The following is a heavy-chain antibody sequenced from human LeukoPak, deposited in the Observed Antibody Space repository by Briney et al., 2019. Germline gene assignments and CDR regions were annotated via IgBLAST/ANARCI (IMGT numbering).Heavy chain of an antibody. CDR3: ATSTSGSGWYDAGTDAFDI. CDR1: GFTFSDYY. D-gene: IGHD6-19*01. Sequence: GGSLRLSCAASGFTFSDYYMSWLRQAPGKGREWVSYISSSGSTILYADSVKGRCTISRDNAKNSLYRQMNSLRAEDTAVYYCATSTSGSGWYDAGTDAFDIWGQGTMVTVSS. V-gene: IGHV3-11*01. CDR2: ISSSGSTI. J-gene: IGHJ3*02.